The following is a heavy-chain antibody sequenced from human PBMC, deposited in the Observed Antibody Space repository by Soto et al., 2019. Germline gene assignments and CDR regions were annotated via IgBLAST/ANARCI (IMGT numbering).Heavy chain of an antibody. J-gene: IGHJ4*02. D-gene: IGHD2-15*01. CDR2: INHSGST. CDR3: ARGNIVVVVAATLNWGRRPSFDY. CDR1: GGSLSGYY. V-gene: IGHV4-34*01. Sequence: QVQLQQWGAGLLKPSETLSLTCAVYGGSLSGYYWSWIRQPPGKGLEWIGEINHSGSTNYNPSLRSRVTISVDTSKNQFSLKLSSVTAADTAVYYCARGNIVVVVAATLNWGRRPSFDYWGQGTLVTVSS.